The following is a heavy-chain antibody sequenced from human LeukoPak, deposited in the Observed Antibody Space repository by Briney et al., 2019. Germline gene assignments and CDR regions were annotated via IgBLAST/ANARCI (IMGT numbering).Heavy chain of an antibody. CDR3: ARDRLRWPKIDY. CDR2: IYYSVTT. CDR1: GGSISSSDYY. Sequence: SETLSLTCSVSGGSISSSDYYWGWIRQPPGKGLEWIGSIYYSVTTYYNPSLKSRVTISVDTSKNQFSLKLNSVTAADTAVYYCARDRLRWPKIDYWGQGTLVTVSS. J-gene: IGHJ4*02. V-gene: IGHV4-39*07. D-gene: IGHD4-23*01.